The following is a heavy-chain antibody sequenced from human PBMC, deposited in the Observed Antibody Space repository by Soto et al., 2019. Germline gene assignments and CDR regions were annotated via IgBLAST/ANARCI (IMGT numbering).Heavy chain of an antibody. J-gene: IGHJ5*02. Sequence: TLSLTCTVSGGSFSGYYWSWIRQPPGKGLEWIGEINHSGSTNYNPSLKSRVTISVDTSKNQFSLKLSSVTAADTAVYYCARSNAGGWFDPWGQGTLVTVSS. CDR2: INHSGST. D-gene: IGHD3-10*01. CDR3: ARSNAGGWFDP. CDR1: GGSFSGYY. V-gene: IGHV4-34*01.